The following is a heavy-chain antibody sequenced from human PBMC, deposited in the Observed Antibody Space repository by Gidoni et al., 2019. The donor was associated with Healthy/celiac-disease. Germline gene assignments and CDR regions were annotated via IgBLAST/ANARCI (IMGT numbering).Heavy chain of an antibody. V-gene: IGHV3-30*03. Sequence: QVQLVESGGGVVQPGRSLRLSCAASGFTFSSYGMHWVRQAPGKGLEWVAVISYDGSNKYYADSVKGRFTISRDNSKNTLYLQMNSLRAEDTAVYYCARDIRLWDTHPHDYWGQGTLVTVSS. CDR2: ISYDGSNK. D-gene: IGHD3-10*01. CDR3: ARDIRLWDTHPHDY. CDR1: GFTFSSYG. J-gene: IGHJ4*02.